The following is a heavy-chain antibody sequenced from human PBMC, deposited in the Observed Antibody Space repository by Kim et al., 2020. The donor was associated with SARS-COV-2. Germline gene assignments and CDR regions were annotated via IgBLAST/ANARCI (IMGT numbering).Heavy chain of an antibody. V-gene: IGHV4-34*01. CDR2: INHSGST. J-gene: IGHJ6*03. D-gene: IGHD3-3*01. CDR3: ARVGRCLDWSLSNHYYYY. CDR1: GGSFSGYY. Sequence: SETLSLTCAVYGGSFSGYYWSWIRQPPGKGLEWIGEINHSGSTNYNPSLKSRVTISVDTSKNQFSLKLSSVTAADTAVYYGARVGRCLDWSLSNHYYYY.